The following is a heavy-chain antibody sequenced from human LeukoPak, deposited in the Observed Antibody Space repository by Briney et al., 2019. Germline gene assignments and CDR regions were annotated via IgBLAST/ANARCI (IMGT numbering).Heavy chain of an antibody. J-gene: IGHJ6*03. Sequence: GGTLRLSCVASGFTFSSHGMNWVRQAPGKGLEWVSGIIPSGHTTYYADSVRGQFTISRDNAKNSLYLQMNSLRAEDMALYYCAKGGGGRLIYYYYMDVWGKGTTVTVSS. D-gene: IGHD3-16*01. CDR3: AKGGGGRLIYYYYMDV. CDR1: GFTFSSHG. V-gene: IGHV3-23*01. CDR2: IIPSGHTT.